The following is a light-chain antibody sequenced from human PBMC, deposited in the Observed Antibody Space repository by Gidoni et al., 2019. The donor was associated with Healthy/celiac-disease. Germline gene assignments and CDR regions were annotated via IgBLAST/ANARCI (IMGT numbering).Light chain of an antibody. J-gene: IGKJ2*01. V-gene: IGKV3-15*01. CDR3: QQYNTWPPRT. CDR1: QSVSSN. Sequence: EIVLTQSPAPLSVSPGERATLSCRASQSVSSNLAWYQQKPGQAPRLLIYGASTRATGIPARFSGSGSGTEFTLTLSSLQSEDFAVYYCQQYNTWPPRTFGQGTKLEIK. CDR2: GAS.